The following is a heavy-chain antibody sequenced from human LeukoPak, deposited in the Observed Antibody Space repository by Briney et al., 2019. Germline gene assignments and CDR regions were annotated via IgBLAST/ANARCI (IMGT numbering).Heavy chain of an antibody. J-gene: IGHJ3*02. Sequence: SETLFLTCAVSGDSINSRSYYWAWIRQPPGKGLEWIGSIYHSESTYYNPSLKSRVTISLDASKNQFSLRLSSLTAADTAVYYCARDRLSLGAFDIWGQGTMVTVSS. D-gene: IGHD7-27*01. V-gene: IGHV4-39*07. CDR3: ARDRLSLGAFDI. CDR2: IYHSEST. CDR1: GDSINSRSYY.